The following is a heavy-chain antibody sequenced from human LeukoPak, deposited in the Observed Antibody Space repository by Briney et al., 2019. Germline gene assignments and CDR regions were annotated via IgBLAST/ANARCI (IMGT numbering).Heavy chain of an antibody. Sequence: SETLSLTCIVSGGSISGKYWSWIRQPAGKGLELIGRINTSGNTNYNPSLKSRVTMSADTSKNQFSLELTSVTAADTAVYYCASPRSSSGWDGDFDYWGQGTLVTVSS. CDR3: ASPRSSSGWDGDFDY. J-gene: IGHJ4*02. CDR1: GGSISGKY. V-gene: IGHV4-4*07. D-gene: IGHD6-19*01. CDR2: INTSGNT.